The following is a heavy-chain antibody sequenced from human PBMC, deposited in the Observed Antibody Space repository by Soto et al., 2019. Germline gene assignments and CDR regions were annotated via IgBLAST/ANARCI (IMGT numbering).Heavy chain of an antibody. Sequence: EVQLLESGGGLVQPGGSLRLSCAASGFTFSSYGMSWVRQAPGKGLEWVSAIRSGGGSTYYADSVKGRFTISRGNSKNTLYLQMNSLRAEDTAIYYCAKVTGLVDPFDYWGQGTLVTVSS. CDR2: IRSGGGST. D-gene: IGHD2-8*02. CDR1: GFTFSSYG. V-gene: IGHV3-23*01. J-gene: IGHJ4*02. CDR3: AKVTGLVDPFDY.